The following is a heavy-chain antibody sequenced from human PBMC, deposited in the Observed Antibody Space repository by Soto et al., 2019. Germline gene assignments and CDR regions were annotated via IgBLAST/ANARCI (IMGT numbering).Heavy chain of an antibody. CDR2: ISAYNRNT. V-gene: IGHV1-18*01. CDR1: GYTFTSYG. D-gene: IGHD4-17*01. CDR3: ARDLHGDPYY. J-gene: IGHJ4*02. Sequence: QVQLVQSGAEVKKPGASVKVSCKASGYTFTSYGISWVRQAPGQGLEWMGWISAYNRNTNHAQKLQSRVTINTDTPTSTADLKLTSLRPDETAVYYCARDLHGDPYYWGQGTLVTVSS.